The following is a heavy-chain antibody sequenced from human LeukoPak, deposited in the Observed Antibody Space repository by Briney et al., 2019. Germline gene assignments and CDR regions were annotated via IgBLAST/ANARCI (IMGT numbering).Heavy chain of an antibody. J-gene: IGHJ4*02. D-gene: IGHD3-3*01. CDR1: GGSFSGYY. CDR3: ARGDITIFGVVIIPFDY. CDR2: IYYSGST. V-gene: IGHV4-34*01. Sequence: SETLSLTCAVNGGSFSGYYWGWIRQPPGKGLEWIGSIYYSGSTYYNPSLKSRVTISVDTSKNQFSLKLSSVTAADTAVYYCARGDITIFGVVIIPFDYWGQGTLVTVSS.